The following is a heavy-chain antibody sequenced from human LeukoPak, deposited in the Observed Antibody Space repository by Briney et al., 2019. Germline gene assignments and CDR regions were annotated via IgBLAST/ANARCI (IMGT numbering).Heavy chain of an antibody. J-gene: IGHJ3*01. Sequence: QPGRSLRLSCAASGLTFYDQAMHCVRHAPGTGLEWVSLSRNDGSTYYADSVRGRFPISQDIRKNSSYLGMSSLRTEDTALYHCASLTKYYTGSAGSDWGAFDLWGQGTMVTVSS. V-gene: IGHV3-43*02. D-gene: IGHD3-10*01. CDR2: SRNDGST. CDR3: ASLTKYYTGSAGSDWGAFDL. CDR1: GLTFYDQA.